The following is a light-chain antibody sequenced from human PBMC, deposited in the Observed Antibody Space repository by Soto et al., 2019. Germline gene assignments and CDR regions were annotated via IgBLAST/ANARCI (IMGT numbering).Light chain of an antibody. Sequence: QPVLTQPPSASGTPGQRVTISCSGSTSNIGSNTVNWYQQLPGTAPKVLIYSNNQRPSGVPDRFSGSKSGTSASLAISGLQSEDEADYYCATWDDSLNVSVVFGGGTKVTVL. J-gene: IGLJ2*01. CDR1: TSNIGSNT. CDR3: ATWDDSLNVSVV. CDR2: SNN. V-gene: IGLV1-44*01.